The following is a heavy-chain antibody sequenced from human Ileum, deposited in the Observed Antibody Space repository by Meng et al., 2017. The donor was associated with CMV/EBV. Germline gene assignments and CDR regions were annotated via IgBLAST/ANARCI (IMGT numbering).Heavy chain of an antibody. CDR1: GFSLSTSGVG. CDR2: IYWNAEV. V-gene: IGHV2-5*01. D-gene: IGHD3-3*01. J-gene: IGHJ4*02. CDR3: AHTVNYDFWTGLFDY. Sequence: QTTLKGSGPSLVNPPQTLTLTCTCSGFSLSTSGVGVGWIRQPPGKALEWLALIYWNAEVRYSPSLKNRLTITQDTSTNQVVLTMTNMDPVDTATYYCAHTVNYDFWTGLFDYWGQGTLVTVSS.